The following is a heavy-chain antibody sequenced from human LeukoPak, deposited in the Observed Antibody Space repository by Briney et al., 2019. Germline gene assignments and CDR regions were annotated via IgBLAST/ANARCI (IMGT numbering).Heavy chain of an antibody. CDR1: GFTFSSYG. CDR2: ISYDGSNK. D-gene: IGHD2-15*01. J-gene: IGHJ4*02. CDR3: AKDDAQAYCSGGSCYKAILDY. V-gene: IGHV3-30*18. Sequence: GRSLRLSCAASGFTFSSYGMHWARQAPGKGLEWVAVISYDGSNKYYADSVKGRFTISRDNSKNTLYLQMNSLRAEDTAVYYCAKDDAQAYCSGGSCYKAILDYWGQGTLVTVSS.